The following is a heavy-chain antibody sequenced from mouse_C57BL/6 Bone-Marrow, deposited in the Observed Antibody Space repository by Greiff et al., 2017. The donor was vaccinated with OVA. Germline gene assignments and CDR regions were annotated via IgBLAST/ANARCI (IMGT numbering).Heavy chain of an antibody. J-gene: IGHJ2*01. CDR3: ARPIGY. V-gene: IGHV1-54*01. Sequence: QVQLQQSGAELVRPGTSVKVSCKASGYAFTNYLIEWVKQRPGQGLEWIGVINPGSGGTNYNEKFKGKATLTADKSSSTAYMQLSSMTSEDSAVYFCARPIGYWGQGTTLTVSS. CDR1: GYAFTNYL. CDR2: INPGSGGT.